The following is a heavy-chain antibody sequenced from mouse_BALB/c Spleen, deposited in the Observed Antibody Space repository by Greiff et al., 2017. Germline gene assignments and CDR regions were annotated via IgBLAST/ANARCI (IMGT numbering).Heavy chain of an antibody. CDR2: ISSGGST. CDR1: GFTFSGYA. Sequence: EVQVVESGGGLVKPGGSLKLSCAASGFTFSGYAMSWVRQTPEKRLEWVASISSGGSTYYPDSVKGRFTISRDNARNILYLQMSSLRSEDTAMYYCARGGGNYPFYYAMDYWGQGTSVTVSS. V-gene: IGHV5-6-5*01. J-gene: IGHJ4*01. CDR3: ARGGGNYPFYYAMDY. D-gene: IGHD2-1*01.